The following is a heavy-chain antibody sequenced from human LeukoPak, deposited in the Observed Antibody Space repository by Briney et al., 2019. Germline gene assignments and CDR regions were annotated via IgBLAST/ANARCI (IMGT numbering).Heavy chain of an antibody. CDR2: INSDGSST. J-gene: IGHJ4*02. V-gene: IGHV3-74*01. CDR3: ARSKYSASHVDY. Sequence: GGSLRLSCAASGFTFSTYWMHWVRQAPGKGLVWVSRINSDGSSTTYADSVRGRFTISRDNAKNTLYLQMNSLTAEDTALYYCARSKYSASHVDYWGQGTLVTVSS. D-gene: IGHD1-26*01. CDR1: GFTFSTYW.